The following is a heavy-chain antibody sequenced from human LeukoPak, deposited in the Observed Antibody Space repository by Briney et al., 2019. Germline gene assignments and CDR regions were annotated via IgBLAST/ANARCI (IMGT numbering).Heavy chain of an antibody. J-gene: IGHJ4*02. V-gene: IGHV3-30*04. D-gene: IGHD6-19*01. Sequence: GGSLRLSCAASGFTFSSYAMHWVRQAPGKGLEWVAVISYDGSNKYYADSVKGRFTISRDNSKNTLCLQMNSLRAEDTAVYYCASIAVAVDWGQGTLVTVSS. CDR3: ASIAVAVD. CDR1: GFTFSSYA. CDR2: ISYDGSNK.